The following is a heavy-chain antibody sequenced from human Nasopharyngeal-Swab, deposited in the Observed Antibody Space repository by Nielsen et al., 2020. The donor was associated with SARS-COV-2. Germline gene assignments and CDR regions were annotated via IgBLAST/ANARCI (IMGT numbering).Heavy chain of an antibody. CDR3: ARGYGSGSSYGMDV. J-gene: IGHJ6*02. D-gene: IGHD3-10*01. CDR1: GFTNSSYW. CDR2: IKQDGSEK. V-gene: IGHV3-7*01. Sequence: GGPLRLSCAASGFTNSSYWMTWVRQAPGKGLEWVANIKQDGSEKYYVDSVKGRFTISRDNARNSLYLQMSSLRAEDTTVYYCARGYGSGSSYGMDVWGQGTTVTVSS.